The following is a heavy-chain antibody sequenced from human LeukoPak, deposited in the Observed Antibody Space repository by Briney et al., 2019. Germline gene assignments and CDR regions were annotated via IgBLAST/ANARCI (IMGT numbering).Heavy chain of an antibody. J-gene: IGHJ4*02. V-gene: IGHV3-66*01. Sequence: GGSLRLSCAASGFTVSSNYMSWVRQAPGKGLEWVSVIYSGGSTYYGDSVKGRFTISRDNSKNTLYLQMNSLRAEDTAVYYCAKDSRGYQDFFDYWGQGTLVTVSS. CDR1: GFTVSSNY. CDR2: IYSGGST. D-gene: IGHD3-22*01. CDR3: AKDSRGYQDFFDY.